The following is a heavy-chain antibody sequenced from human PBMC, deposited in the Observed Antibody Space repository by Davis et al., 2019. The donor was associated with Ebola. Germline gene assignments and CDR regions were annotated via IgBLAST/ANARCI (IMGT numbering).Heavy chain of an antibody. J-gene: IGHJ4*02. Sequence: SETLSLTCTVSGGSISSGGYYWSWIRQPPGKELEWIGEINHSGSTNYNPSLKSRVTISVDTSKNQFSLKLSSVTAADTAVYYCARASIVPYFDYWGQGTLVTVSS. D-gene: IGHD2-2*01. CDR3: ARASIVPYFDY. CDR1: GGSISSGGYY. V-gene: IGHV4-39*07. CDR2: INHSGST.